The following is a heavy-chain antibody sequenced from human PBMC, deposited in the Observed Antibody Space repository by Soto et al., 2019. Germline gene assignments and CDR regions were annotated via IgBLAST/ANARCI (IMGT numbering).Heavy chain of an antibody. CDR1: GYSFAGYW. D-gene: IGHD2-2*01. CDR3: ARGYCTTTICDPWFDP. J-gene: IGHJ5*02. CDR2: IDPSDSQT. V-gene: IGHV5-10-1*01. Sequence: GESLKISCKGSGYSFAGYWITWVRQKPGKGLEWMGRIDPSDSQTYYSPSFRGHVTISVTKSITTVFLQWSSLRASDTAMYYCARGYCTTTICDPWFDPWGQGTLVTVSS.